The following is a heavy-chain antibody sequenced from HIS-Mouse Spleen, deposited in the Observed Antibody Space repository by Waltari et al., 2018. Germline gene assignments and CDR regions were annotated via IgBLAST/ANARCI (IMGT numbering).Heavy chain of an antibody. Sequence: QVQLVESGGGVVQPGRSLRLSCAASGFTFSSYAMHWVRQAPGKGLGWVAVKSYDGSNKYYADSVKGRFTISRDNSKNTLYLQMNSLRAEDTAVYYCARVNGIAVAGTDAFDIWGQGTMVTVSS. J-gene: IGHJ3*02. CDR1: GFTFSSYA. D-gene: IGHD6-19*01. V-gene: IGHV3-30-3*01. CDR2: KSYDGSNK. CDR3: ARVNGIAVAGTDAFDI.